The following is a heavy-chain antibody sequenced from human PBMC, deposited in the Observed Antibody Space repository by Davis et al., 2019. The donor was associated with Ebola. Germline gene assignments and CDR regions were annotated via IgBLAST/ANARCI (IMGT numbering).Heavy chain of an antibody. V-gene: IGHV1-46*01. CDR1: GYFFTGFY. D-gene: IGHD6-13*01. CDR2: INPSGGST. Sequence: AASVKVSCKASGYFFTGFYMHWVRQAPGQGLEWMGIINPSGGSTSYAQKFQGRVTMTRDTSTSTVYMELRSLRSEDTAVYYCARSLQLAAAGTYVVDYWGQGTLVTVSS. J-gene: IGHJ4*02. CDR3: ARSLQLAAAGTYVVDY.